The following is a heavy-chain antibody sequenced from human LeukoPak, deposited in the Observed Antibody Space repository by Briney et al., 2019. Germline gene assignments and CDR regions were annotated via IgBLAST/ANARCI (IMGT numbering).Heavy chain of an antibody. J-gene: IGHJ4*02. CDR1: GGSFSGYY. Sequence: SETLSLTCAVYGGSFSGYYWSWIRQPPGKGLEWIGEINHSGSTNYNPSLKSRVTISVDTSKNQFSLKLSSVTAADTAVYYCARGRTYYYDSSGNPLGYWGQGTLVTVSS. V-gene: IGHV4-34*01. CDR2: INHSGST. D-gene: IGHD3-22*01. CDR3: ARGRTYYYDSSGNPLGY.